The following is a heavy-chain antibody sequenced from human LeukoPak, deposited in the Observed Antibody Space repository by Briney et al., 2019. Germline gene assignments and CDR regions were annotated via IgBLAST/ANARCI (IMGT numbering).Heavy chain of an antibody. CDR3: ARVGYEQLVHY. CDR1: GGSISSYY. CDR2: IYSSGST. D-gene: IGHD6-6*01. Sequence: SETLSLTCTVSGGSISSYYWSWIRQPAEKGLEWIGRIYSSGSTNYNPSLKSRVTMSVDTSKNQFSLKLSSVTAADTAVYYCARVGYEQLVHYWGQGTLVTVSS. J-gene: IGHJ4*02. V-gene: IGHV4-4*07.